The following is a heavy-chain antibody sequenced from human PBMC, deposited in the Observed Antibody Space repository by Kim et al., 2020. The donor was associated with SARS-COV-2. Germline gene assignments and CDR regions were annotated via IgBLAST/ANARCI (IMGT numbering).Heavy chain of an antibody. CDR2: T. J-gene: IGHJ4*02. D-gene: IGHD3-10*01. CDR3: ATLGGEVSPGY. Sequence: TIYAQKVQGRVTMTEETSTNTAYMELSSLRSEDTAVYYCATLGGEVSPGYWGQGTLVTVSS. V-gene: IGHV1-24*01.